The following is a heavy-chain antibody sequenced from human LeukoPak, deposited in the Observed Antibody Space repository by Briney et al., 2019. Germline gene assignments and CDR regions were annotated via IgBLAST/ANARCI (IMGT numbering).Heavy chain of an antibody. D-gene: IGHD1-1*01. CDR3: ARVPRRNDFGYYFDY. CDR2: IYPGDSDT. V-gene: IGHV5-51*01. CDR1: GYKFTNYW. Sequence: GESLKISCKASGYKFTNYWIGWVRQMPGKGLEWMGIIYPGDSDTRYSPSFQGQVTISADKSISTAYLQWSSLKASDTAMYYCARVPRRNDFGYYFDYWGQGTLVTVSS. J-gene: IGHJ4*02.